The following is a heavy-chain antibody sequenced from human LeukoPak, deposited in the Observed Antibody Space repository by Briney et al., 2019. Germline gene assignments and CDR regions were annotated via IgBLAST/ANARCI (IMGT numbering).Heavy chain of an antibody. J-gene: IGHJ4*02. CDR1: GYTFTSYY. V-gene: IGHV1-46*01. Sequence: GSVKVSCKASGYTFTSYYMHWVRQAPGQGLEWMGLINPNGGSTSYAQKFQGRVTMTRDMSTSTVYMELSSLRAEDAAVYYCARHPDSWGQGTLVTVSS. CDR3: ARHPDS. CDR2: INPNGGST.